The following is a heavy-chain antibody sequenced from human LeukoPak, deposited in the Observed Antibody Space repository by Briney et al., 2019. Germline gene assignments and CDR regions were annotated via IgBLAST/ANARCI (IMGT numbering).Heavy chain of an antibody. CDR1: RFTFSSYS. CDR3: ARDKDDPWGIVVVTPDY. Sequence: GGSLRLSCAASRFTFSSYSMNWARQAPGKGLEWVSSISTGSSYIYYADSVKGRFTISRDNAKNSLYLQMNSLRAEDTAVYYCARDKDDPWGIVVVTPDYWGQGTLVTVSS. J-gene: IGHJ4*02. D-gene: IGHD3-22*01. CDR2: ISTGSSYI. V-gene: IGHV3-21*01.